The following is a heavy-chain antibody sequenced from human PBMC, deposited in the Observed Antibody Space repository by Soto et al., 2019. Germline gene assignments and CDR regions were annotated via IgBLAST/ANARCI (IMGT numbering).Heavy chain of an antibody. V-gene: IGHV4-34*01. CDR3: ARGDPGDMDY. D-gene: IGHD7-27*01. CDR2: INHSGST. Sequence: PSETLSLTCAVYGGSFSGYYWSWIRQPPGKGLEWIGEINHSGSTNYNPSLKSRVTISVDTSKNQFSLKLSSVTTADTAVYYCARGDPGDMDYWGQGTLVTVSS. J-gene: IGHJ4*02. CDR1: GGSFSGYY.